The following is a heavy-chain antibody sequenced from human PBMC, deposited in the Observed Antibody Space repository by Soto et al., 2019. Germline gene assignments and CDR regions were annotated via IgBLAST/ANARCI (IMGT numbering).Heavy chain of an antibody. V-gene: IGHV1-8*01. J-gene: IGHJ3*02. CDR2: MNPNSVNT. CDR3: ARRRSGSYAAFDI. Sequence: ASVKVACKASGYTFISYYINWVRQATGQGLEWMGWMNPNSVNTGYAQKFQGRVTMTRDTSISTAYMELSSLRSEDTAVYYCARRRSGSYAAFDIWGQGTLVTVSS. D-gene: IGHD1-26*01. CDR1: GYTFISYY.